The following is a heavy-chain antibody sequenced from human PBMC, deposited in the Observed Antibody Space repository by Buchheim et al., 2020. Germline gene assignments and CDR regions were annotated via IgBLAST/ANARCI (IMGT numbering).Heavy chain of an antibody. CDR1: GFTFSSYA. CDR3: ATWGANEYYDFWSGNFDY. Sequence: EVQLLESGGGLVQPGGSLRLSCAASGFTFSSYAMSWVRQAPGKGLEWVSAIRGSGGSTYYADSVKGRFTISRDKSKKTLYLQMNSLRAEDTAVYYCATWGANEYYDFWSGNFDYWGQGTL. CDR2: IRGSGGST. J-gene: IGHJ4*02. D-gene: IGHD3-3*01. V-gene: IGHV3-23*01.